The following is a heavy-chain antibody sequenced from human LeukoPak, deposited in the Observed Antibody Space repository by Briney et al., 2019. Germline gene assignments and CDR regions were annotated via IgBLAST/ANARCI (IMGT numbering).Heavy chain of an antibody. D-gene: IGHD3-22*01. V-gene: IGHV3-53*01. CDR1: GFTVSSNY. J-gene: IGHJ4*02. CDR3: ARHTPRPYYYDSSGYRPDFDY. Sequence: PGGSLRLSCAASGFTVSSNYMSWVRQAPGKGLEWVSVIYSGGSTYYADSVKGRFTISRDNSKNTQYLQMNSLRAEDTAVYYCARHTPRPYYYDSSGYRPDFDYWGQGTLVTVSS. CDR2: IYSGGST.